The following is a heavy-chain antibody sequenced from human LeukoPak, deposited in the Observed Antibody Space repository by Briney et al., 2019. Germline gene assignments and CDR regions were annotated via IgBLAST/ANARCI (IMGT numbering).Heavy chain of an antibody. CDR2: ISGSGGST. D-gene: IGHD3-9*01. J-gene: IGHJ6*02. CDR1: GFTSSSYA. CDR3: AKYPYYDILTGPKMDV. Sequence: GGSLRLSCAASGFTSSSYAMSWVRQAPGKGLEWVSAISGSGGSTYYADSVKGRFTISRDNSKNTLYLQMNSLRAEDTAVYYCAKYPYYDILTGPKMDVWGQGTTVTVSS. V-gene: IGHV3-23*01.